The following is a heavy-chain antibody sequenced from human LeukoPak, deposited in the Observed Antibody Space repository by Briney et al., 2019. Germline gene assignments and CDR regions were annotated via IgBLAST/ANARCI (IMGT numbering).Heavy chain of an antibody. V-gene: IGHV1-18*01. J-gene: IGHJ6*03. CDR1: GYTFTSYG. CDR2: ISAYNGNT. CDR3: ARVLGTPPAREWLLGYYYMDV. Sequence: ASVKVSCKASGYTFTSYGISWVRQAPGQGLEWMGWISAYNGNTNYAQKLQGRVTMTTDTSTSTAYMELRSLRSDDTAVYYCARVLGTPPAREWLLGYYYMDVWGKGTTVTVS. D-gene: IGHD3-3*01.